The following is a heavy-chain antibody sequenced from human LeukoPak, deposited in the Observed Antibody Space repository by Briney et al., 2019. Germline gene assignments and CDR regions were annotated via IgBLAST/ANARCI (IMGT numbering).Heavy chain of an antibody. Sequence: GGSLRLSCAASGFTFRTYGMHWVRQAPGKGLEWVAFIRDDGSNKYFADSVKGRFTISRDNSKNTLYLQMNSLRAEDTAVYYCVRETQAGITDFDYWGQGTLVTVSP. CDR1: GFTFRTYG. D-gene: IGHD1-14*01. CDR3: VRETQAGITDFDY. J-gene: IGHJ4*01. CDR2: IRDDGSNK. V-gene: IGHV3-30*02.